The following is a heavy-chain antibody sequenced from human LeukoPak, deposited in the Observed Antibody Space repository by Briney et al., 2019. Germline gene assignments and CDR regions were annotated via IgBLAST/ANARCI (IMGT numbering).Heavy chain of an antibody. CDR1: GGSFSGYY. CDR3: ARAPSGTVTTGAPDY. CDR2: INHSGST. Sequence: SETLSLTCAVYGGSFSGYYWSWIRQPPGKGLEWIGEINHSGSTNYNPSLKSRVTISVDKSKNQFSLKLSSVTAADTAVYYCARAPSGTVTTGAPDYWGQGTLVTVSS. D-gene: IGHD4-17*01. V-gene: IGHV4-34*01. J-gene: IGHJ4*02.